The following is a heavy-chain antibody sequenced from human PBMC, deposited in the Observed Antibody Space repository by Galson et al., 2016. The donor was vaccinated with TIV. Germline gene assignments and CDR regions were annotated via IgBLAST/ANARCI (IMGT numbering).Heavy chain of an antibody. D-gene: IGHD4/OR15-4a*01. V-gene: IGHV3-30-3*01. J-gene: IGHJ4*02. Sequence: WVRQAPGRGLEWVAGVSNDGSDEYYADSVKGRFTISRDNSKNTLYLQMNSLRVEDTAIYYCARDDYPTGHIRGYFDYWGQGTLVTVSS. CDR2: VSNDGSDE. CDR3: ARDDYPTGHIRGYFDY.